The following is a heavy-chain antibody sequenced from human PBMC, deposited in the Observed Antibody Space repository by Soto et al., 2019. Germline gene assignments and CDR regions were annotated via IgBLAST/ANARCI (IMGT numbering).Heavy chain of an antibody. CDR2: INPNGGGT. D-gene: IGHD3-22*01. CDR3: ARATGGYYDSSGYYYGIHYYGMDV. V-gene: IGHV1-2*04. J-gene: IGHJ6*02. Sequence: ASVKVSCKASGYTFTGYYMHWVRQAPGQGLECMGWINPNGGGTKYTENFQGWVTMTRDTSISTAYMELSRLRSDDTAVYYCARATGGYYDSSGYYYGIHYYGMDVWGQGTTVTVSS. CDR1: GYTFTGYY.